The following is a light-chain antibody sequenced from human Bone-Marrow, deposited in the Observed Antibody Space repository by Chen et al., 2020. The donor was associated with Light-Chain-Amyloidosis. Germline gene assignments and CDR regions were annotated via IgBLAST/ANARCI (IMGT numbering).Light chain of an antibody. Sequence: SYELTQPPSVSVSPGQTARITCSGDDLPTKYAYGYQQKPGQAPVLVIHRDTERPSGISGRCSGSSSGTTATWTISGVQAEDEADYHCQSADSSGTYEVIFGGGTKLTVL. CDR2: RDT. J-gene: IGLJ2*01. CDR1: DLPTKY. CDR3: QSADSSGTYEVI. V-gene: IGLV3-25*03.